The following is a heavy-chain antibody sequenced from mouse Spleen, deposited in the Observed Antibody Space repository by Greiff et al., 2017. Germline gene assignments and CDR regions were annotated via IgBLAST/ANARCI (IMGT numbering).Heavy chain of an antibody. CDR1: GFNIKDTY. CDR2: IDPANGNT. CDR3: AKGAGTGAWFAY. Sequence: EVKLVESGAELVKPGASVKLSCTASGFNIKDTYMHWVKQRPEQGLEWIGRIDPANGNTKYDPKFQGKATITADTSSNTAYLQLSSLTSEDTAVYYCAKGAGTGAWFAYWGQGTLVTVSA. V-gene: IGHV14-3*02. D-gene: IGHD4-1*01. J-gene: IGHJ3*01.